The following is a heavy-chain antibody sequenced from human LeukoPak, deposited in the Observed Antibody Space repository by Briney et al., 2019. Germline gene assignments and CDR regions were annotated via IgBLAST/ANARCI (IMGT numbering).Heavy chain of an antibody. CDR2: IYHSGST. CDR3: ARDHNYDSSGYSYAPLGY. Sequence: SETLSLTCTVSGYSISSGYYWGWIRQPPGKGLEWIGSIYHSGSTYYNSFLKSRVTISVDTSKNQFSLKLSSVTAADTAVYYCARDHNYDSSGYSYAPLGYWGQGTLVTVSS. D-gene: IGHD3-22*01. J-gene: IGHJ4*02. V-gene: IGHV4-38-2*02. CDR1: GYSISSGYY.